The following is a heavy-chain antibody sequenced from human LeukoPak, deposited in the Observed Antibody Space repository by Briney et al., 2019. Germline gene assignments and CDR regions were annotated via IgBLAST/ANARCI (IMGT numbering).Heavy chain of an antibody. V-gene: IGHV1-69*05. CDR1: GGTFSSYA. Sequence: ASVKVSCKASGGTFSSYAISWVRQAPGQGLEWMGGIIPIFGTANYAQKFQGRVTITTDESTSTAYMELSSLRSEDTAVYYCARDRRAAADLDAFDIWGQGTMVTVSS. J-gene: IGHJ3*02. CDR2: IIPIFGTA. CDR3: ARDRRAAADLDAFDI. D-gene: IGHD6-13*01.